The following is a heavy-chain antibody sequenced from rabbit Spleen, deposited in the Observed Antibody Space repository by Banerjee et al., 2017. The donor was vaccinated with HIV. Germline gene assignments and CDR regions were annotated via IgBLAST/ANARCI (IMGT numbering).Heavy chain of an antibody. J-gene: IGHJ4*01. CDR1: GIDFSSYYY. V-gene: IGHV1S43*01. Sequence: QEQLVESGGGLVQPGGTLTLTCKASGIDFSSYYYMCWVRQAPGKGLEWIACIYSGSSGSTYYASWVNGRFTISSHNAQNTLYLQLYGLTVADTATYFCVRGASSSGYYSLWGPGTLVTVS. D-gene: IGHD1-1*01. CDR3: VRGASSSGYYSL. CDR2: IYSGSSGST.